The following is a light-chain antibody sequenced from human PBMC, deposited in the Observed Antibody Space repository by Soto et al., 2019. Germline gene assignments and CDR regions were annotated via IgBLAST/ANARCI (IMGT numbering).Light chain of an antibody. CDR1: SSDVGGYNY. CDR2: DVT. Sequence: QLVLTQPRSVSGSPGQSVTISCTGSSSDVGGYNYVSWYQHHPGKAPKLMIYDVTKRPSGVPDRFSASTSDNTASLTISGLQAEDEADYYCCSYAGSYTLVFGGGTKLTVL. CDR3: CSYAGSYTLV. J-gene: IGLJ2*01. V-gene: IGLV2-11*01.